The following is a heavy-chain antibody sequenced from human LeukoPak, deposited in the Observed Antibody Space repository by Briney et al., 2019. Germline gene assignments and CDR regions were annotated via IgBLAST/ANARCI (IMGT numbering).Heavy chain of an antibody. V-gene: IGHV1-24*01. CDR3: ATATPHPTHIVVVPAAMGSYYYYGMDV. CDR2: FDPEDGET. Sequence: ASVKVSCKVSGYTLTKLSMHWVRQAPGKGLEWMGGFDPEDGETIYAQKFQGRVTMTEDTSTDTAYMELSSLRSEDTAVYYCATATPHPTHIVVVPAAMGSYYYYGMDVWGQGTTVTVSS. D-gene: IGHD2-2*01. CDR1: GYTLTKLS. J-gene: IGHJ6*02.